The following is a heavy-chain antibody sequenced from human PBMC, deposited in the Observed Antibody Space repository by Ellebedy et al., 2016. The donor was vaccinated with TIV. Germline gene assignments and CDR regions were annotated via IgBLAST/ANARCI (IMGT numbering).Heavy chain of an antibody. Sequence: GGSLRLXXAASGFTFDDYAMHWVRQAPGKGLEWVSGISWNSGSIGYADSVKGRFTISRDNAKNSLYLQMNSLRAEDTALYYCAKGAYSSGWHVRSGDYGMDVWGQGTTVTVSS. J-gene: IGHJ6*02. D-gene: IGHD6-19*01. CDR2: ISWNSGSI. CDR3: AKGAYSSGWHVRSGDYGMDV. CDR1: GFTFDDYA. V-gene: IGHV3-9*01.